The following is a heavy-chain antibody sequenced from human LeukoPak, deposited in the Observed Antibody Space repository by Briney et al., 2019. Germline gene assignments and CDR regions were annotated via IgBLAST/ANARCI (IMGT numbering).Heavy chain of an antibody. D-gene: IGHD6-19*01. Sequence: PGRSLRLSCAASGFTFSSYAMRWVRQAPGKGLEWVAVISYDGSTEFYADSVKGRFTISRDNSKNTVYLQMNSLRAEDTALYYCARDSPYNNGWLFYFGYWGQGTLVTVSS. J-gene: IGHJ4*02. CDR3: ARDSPYNNGWLFYFGY. CDR2: ISYDGSTE. CDR1: GFTFSSYA. V-gene: IGHV3-30-3*01.